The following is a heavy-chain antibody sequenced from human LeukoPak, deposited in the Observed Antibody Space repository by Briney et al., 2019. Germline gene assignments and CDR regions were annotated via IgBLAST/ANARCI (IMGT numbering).Heavy chain of an antibody. CDR3: AKDFEDCSSTSCLGPHYYYYMDV. V-gene: IGHV3-30*02. J-gene: IGHJ6*03. D-gene: IGHD2-2*01. Sequence: GGSLRLSCAASGFTFSSYGMHWVRQAPGRGLEWVAFIRYDGSNKYYADSVKGRFTISRDNSKNTLYLQMNSLRAEDTAVYYCAKDFEDCSSTSCLGPHYYYYMDVWGKGTTVTISS. CDR1: GFTFSSYG. CDR2: IRYDGSNK.